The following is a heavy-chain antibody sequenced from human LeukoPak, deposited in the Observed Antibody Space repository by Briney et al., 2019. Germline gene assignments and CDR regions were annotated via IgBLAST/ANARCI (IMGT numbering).Heavy chain of an antibody. Sequence: PGGALRLSCAAPGNYWMHWVRQAPGKGLVWVSHINSDGSWTSYADSVKGRFTISKDNAKNTVYLQMNSLRAEDTAVYYCVSFYETYWGRGTLVTVSS. CDR3: VSFYETY. CDR1: GNYW. CDR2: INSDGSWT. V-gene: IGHV3-74*01. J-gene: IGHJ4*02. D-gene: IGHD2/OR15-2a*01.